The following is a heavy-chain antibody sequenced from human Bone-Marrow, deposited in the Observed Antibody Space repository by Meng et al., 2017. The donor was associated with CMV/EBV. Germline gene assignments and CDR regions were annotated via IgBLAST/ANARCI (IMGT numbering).Heavy chain of an antibody. Sequence: SLRLSCTVSGGSISSGDYYWSWIRQPPGKGLEWIGYIYYSASTYYNPSLKSRVTISVDTSKNQFSLKLRSVTAADTAVYYCARGVGWPYFDYWGQGTLVTVSS. V-gene: IGHV4-30-4*08. J-gene: IGHJ4*02. CDR1: GGSISSGDYY. CDR2: IYYSAST. CDR3: ARGVGWPYFDY. D-gene: IGHD1-26*01.